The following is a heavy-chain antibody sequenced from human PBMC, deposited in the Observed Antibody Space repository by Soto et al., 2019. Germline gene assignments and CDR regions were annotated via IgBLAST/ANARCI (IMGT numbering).Heavy chain of an antibody. CDR1: GGSISSGGYY. CDR3: ARVKDILTGHYKGTFDI. V-gene: IGHV4-31*11. J-gene: IGHJ3*02. CDR2: IYYSGST. Sequence: TSETLSLTCAVSGGSISSGGYYWGWIRQHPGRGLELIGYIYYSGSTYYNPSLKSRVTISVDTSKNQFSLKLSSVTAADTAVYYCARVKDILTGHYKGTFDIWGQGTMVTVSS. D-gene: IGHD3-9*01.